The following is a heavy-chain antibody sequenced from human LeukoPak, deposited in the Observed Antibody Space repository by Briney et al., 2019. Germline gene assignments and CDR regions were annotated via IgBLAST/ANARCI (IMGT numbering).Heavy chain of an antibody. D-gene: IGHD1-26*01. CDR2: IYSGGST. CDR1: GFTVSSNY. V-gene: IGHV3-53*05. J-gene: IGHJ4*02. Sequence: PGGSLRLSCAASGFTVSSNYMSWVRQAPGKGLEWVSVIYSGGSTYYADSVKGRFTISRDNSKNTLYLQMNSLRAEDTAVYYCARDPSNPLGGGSYWYFDYWGQGTLVTVSS. CDR3: ARDPSNPLGGGSYWYFDY.